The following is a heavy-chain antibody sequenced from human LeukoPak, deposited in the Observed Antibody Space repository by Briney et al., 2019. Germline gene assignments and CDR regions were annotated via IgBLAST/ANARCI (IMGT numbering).Heavy chain of an antibody. CDR2: IKQDGSEK. CDR1: GFTFSSYW. V-gene: IGHV3-7*01. Sequence: PGGSLRLSCAASGFTFSSYWMSWVRQAPGKGLEWVANIKQDGSEKYYVDSVKGRFTISRDNAKNSLYLQMNSLRAEDTAVYYCARDGRGDCSSTSCYRGLYYFDYWGQGTLVTVSS. J-gene: IGHJ4*02. CDR3: ARDGRGDCSSTSCYRGLYYFDY. D-gene: IGHD2-2*02.